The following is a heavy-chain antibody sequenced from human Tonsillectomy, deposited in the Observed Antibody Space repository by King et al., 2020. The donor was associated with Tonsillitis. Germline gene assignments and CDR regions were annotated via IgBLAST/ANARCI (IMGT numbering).Heavy chain of an antibody. V-gene: IGHV4-30-4*07. J-gene: IGHJ3*01. CDR3: AREQPTVSTSGGAVDD. D-gene: IGHD4-17*01. CDR1: GGSLSNSGYT. Sequence: QLQESGPGVVSPSQTLSLTCAVSGGSLSNSGYTWCWVRPPRGRGVQWTGRVYNGRNTYHTQSLKGPVMISIDTSKSPFFLKLSSVTAADTAVYYCAREQPTVSTSGGAVDDWCQGTMLIVAS. CDR2: VYNGRNT.